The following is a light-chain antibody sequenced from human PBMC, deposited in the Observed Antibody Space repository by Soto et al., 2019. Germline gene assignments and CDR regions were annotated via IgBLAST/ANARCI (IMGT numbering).Light chain of an antibody. J-gene: IGLJ1*01. V-gene: IGLV2-14*01. CDR2: EVT. CDR3: TSSTTNGTPYV. CDR1: SRDLAIYNF. Sequence: QSALTQPASVSGSPGQSITISCTGTSRDLAIYNFVSWYQQHPGKAPTLSLYEVTDRPSGVSHRFSGSKSGNTASLTISGLQADDEADYYCTSSTTNGTPYVFGTGTKVTV.